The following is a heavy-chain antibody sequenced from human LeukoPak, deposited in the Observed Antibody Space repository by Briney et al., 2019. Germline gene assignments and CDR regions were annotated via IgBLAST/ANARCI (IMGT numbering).Heavy chain of an antibody. CDR3: ASETGGPFDS. J-gene: IGHJ4*02. V-gene: IGHV4-61*02. CDR2: IYYTGST. D-gene: IGHD2-15*01. Sequence: SETLSLTCTVSGGSISSGDYYWSWIRQPPGKGLEWIGRIYYTGSTDYNPSLKSRVTILLDTSKNQFSLKVTAATAADTAVYYCASETGGPFDSWGQGALVTVSS. CDR1: GGSISSGDYY.